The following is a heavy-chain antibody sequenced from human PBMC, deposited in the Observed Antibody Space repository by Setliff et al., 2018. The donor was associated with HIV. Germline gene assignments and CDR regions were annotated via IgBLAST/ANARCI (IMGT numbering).Heavy chain of an antibody. CDR2: INHSGST. V-gene: IGHV4-34*01. CDR3: ATGITVAPDY. J-gene: IGHJ4*02. D-gene: IGHD6-19*01. CDR1: GESFSYYF. Sequence: SETLSLTCAVYGESFSYYFWSWVRQPPGKGLEWIGEINHSGSTNYNPSLKSRVTISADTSKNQFSLKLTSVTAADTAVYYCATGITVAPDYWGQGRPVTV.